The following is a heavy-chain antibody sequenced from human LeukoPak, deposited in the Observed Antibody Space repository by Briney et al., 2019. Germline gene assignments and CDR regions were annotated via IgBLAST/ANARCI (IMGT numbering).Heavy chain of an antibody. V-gene: IGHV3-23*01. J-gene: IGHJ4*02. D-gene: IGHD3-10*01. Sequence: GGSLRLSCAASGFTFSSYAMSWVRQAPGKGLEWVLAISGSGGSTYYADSVKGRFTISRDNSKNTLYLQMNSLRAEDTAVYYCAKTKARGHFYYWGQGTLVTVSS. CDR2: ISGSGGST. CDR3: AKTKARGHFYY. CDR1: GFTFSSYA.